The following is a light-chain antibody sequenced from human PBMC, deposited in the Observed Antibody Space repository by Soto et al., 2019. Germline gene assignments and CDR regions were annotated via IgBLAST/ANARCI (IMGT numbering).Light chain of an antibody. Sequence: DIQMTQSPSALSASTGDRVTITCQASQDIRNYLNWYQQKPGKAPKLLIYDASKLPTGVPSRFRGSGSGTTFTFIISSLQPEDFAIYYCQQYDKLVTFGQGTKVEMK. V-gene: IGKV1-33*01. CDR2: DAS. CDR3: QQYDKLVT. CDR1: QDIRNY. J-gene: IGKJ1*01.